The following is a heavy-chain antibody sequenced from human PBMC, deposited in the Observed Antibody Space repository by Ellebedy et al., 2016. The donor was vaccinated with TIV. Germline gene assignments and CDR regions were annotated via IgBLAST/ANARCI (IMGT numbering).Heavy chain of an antibody. CDR1: GGTFSRHA. V-gene: IGHV1-69*13. Sequence: AASVKVSCKASGGTFSRHAFNWVRQAPGQGLEWMGGIIPMFGTVKYAQNAQKFQDRVTITAVESTNTAYMELSSLRSEDTAVFYCAISRATLTPEGWLYFDYWGQGTLVTVSS. CDR3: AISRATLTPEGWLYFDY. D-gene: IGHD3-10*01. CDR2: IIPMFGTV. J-gene: IGHJ4*02.